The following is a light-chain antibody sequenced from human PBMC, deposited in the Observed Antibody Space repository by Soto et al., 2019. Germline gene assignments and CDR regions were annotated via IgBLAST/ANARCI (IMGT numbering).Light chain of an antibody. Sequence: EIVMTQSPATLSVSPGERATLSCRASQGVSSNLAWYQQKPGQAPRLLIYGASTRATGIPARFSGSGSGTELTLTISRLQSEAFAVYYCQEYNNWPPRTFGQGTKVDIK. CDR2: GAS. V-gene: IGKV3-15*01. CDR1: QGVSSN. J-gene: IGKJ1*01. CDR3: QEYNNWPPRT.